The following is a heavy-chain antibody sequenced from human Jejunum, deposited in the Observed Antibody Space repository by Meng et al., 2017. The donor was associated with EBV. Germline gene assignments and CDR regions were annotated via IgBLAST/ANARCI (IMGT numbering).Heavy chain of an antibody. J-gene: IGHJ4*02. CDR3: SRDLRGPFDY. CDR1: GYTFSNYW. Sequence: EVHLVESGGGLVQPGGSLSLSCVGSGYTFSNYWMHWVRQTPGKGLVWVSRINEDGTHTDYADSVKGRFTISRDNAKNTLTLQMNSLRVEDTAVYYCSRDLRGPFDYWGQGTLVTVSS. D-gene: IGHD3-16*01. V-gene: IGHV3-74*01. CDR2: INEDGTHT.